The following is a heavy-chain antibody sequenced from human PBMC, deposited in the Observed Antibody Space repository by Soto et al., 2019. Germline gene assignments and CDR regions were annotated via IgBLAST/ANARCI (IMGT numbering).Heavy chain of an antibody. Sequence: QVQLQESGPGRVKPSQTLSLTCTVSGGSISSGGYDWSWIRQHPGKGLEWIGYIYYSGSTYYNPSLKSRVTISVDTSKNQFSLKLSSVTAADSAVYYCAREGGILGATAADYWGQGTLVTVSS. CDR3: AREGGILGATAADY. V-gene: IGHV4-31*03. J-gene: IGHJ4*02. D-gene: IGHD1-26*01. CDR2: IYYSGST. CDR1: GGSISSGGYD.